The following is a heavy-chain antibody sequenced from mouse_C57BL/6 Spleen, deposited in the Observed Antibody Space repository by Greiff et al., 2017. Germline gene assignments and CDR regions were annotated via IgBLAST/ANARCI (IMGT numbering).Heavy chain of an antibody. Sequence: EVQLQQSGPELVKPGASVKISCKASGYTFTDYYMNWVKQSHGKSLEWIGDINPNNGGTSYNQKFKGKATLTVDKSSSTAYMELRSLTSEDSAVYYCERGLDGYYDYWGQGTTLTVSS. CDR1: GYTFTDYY. CDR3: ERGLDGYYDY. J-gene: IGHJ2*01. V-gene: IGHV1-26*01. D-gene: IGHD2-3*01. CDR2: INPNNGGT.